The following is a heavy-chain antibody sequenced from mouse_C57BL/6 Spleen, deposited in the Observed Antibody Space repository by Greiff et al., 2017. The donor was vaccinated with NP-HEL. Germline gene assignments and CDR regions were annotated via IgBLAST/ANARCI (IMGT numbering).Heavy chain of an antibody. CDR3: AREGVTTAFDY. CDR2: INPGSGGT. D-gene: IGHD2-2*01. Sequence: QVQLKESGAELVRPGTSVKVSCKASGYAFTNYLIEWVKQRPGQGLEWIGVINPGSGGTNYNEKFKGKATLTADKSSSTAYMQLSSLTSEDSAVYFCAREGVTTAFDYWGQGTTLTVSS. V-gene: IGHV1-54*01. CDR1: GYAFTNYL. J-gene: IGHJ2*01.